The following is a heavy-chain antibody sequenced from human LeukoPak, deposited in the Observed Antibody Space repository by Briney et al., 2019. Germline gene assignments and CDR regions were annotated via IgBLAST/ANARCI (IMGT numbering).Heavy chain of an antibody. D-gene: IGHD3-10*01. CDR2: INHSGST. V-gene: IGHV4-34*01. CDR3: ARFTMVRGVHFDY. CDR1: DGSFSGYY. J-gene: IGHJ4*02. Sequence: SETLSLTCAVYDGSFSGYYWSWIRQPPGKGLEWIGEINHSGSTNYNPSLKSRVTISVDTSKNQFSLKLSSVTAADTAVYYCARFTMVRGVHFDYWGQGTLVTVSS.